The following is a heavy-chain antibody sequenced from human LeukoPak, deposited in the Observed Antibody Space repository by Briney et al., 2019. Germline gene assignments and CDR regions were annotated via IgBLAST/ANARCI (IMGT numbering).Heavy chain of an antibody. V-gene: IGHV1-18*01. D-gene: IGHD6-13*01. Sequence: GASVKASCKASGYTFSNYGIHWVRQAPGHGLEWMGWISGINTNTNYAQKVQGRVTMTADTSTATAYMELRSLRSDDTAVYYCARARFSSRNREGYFDSWGEGNLVSVSS. CDR3: ARARFSSRNREGYFDS. CDR2: ISGINTNT. J-gene: IGHJ4*02. CDR1: GYTFSNYG.